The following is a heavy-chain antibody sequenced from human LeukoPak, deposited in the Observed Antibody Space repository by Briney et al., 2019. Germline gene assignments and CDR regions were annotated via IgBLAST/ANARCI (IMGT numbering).Heavy chain of an antibody. Sequence: ASVKVSCKASGYTFPSYLMHWVRQAPGQGLEWMGIINPTGGSTTYAQKFQGRVTMTRDTSTSTVYMELSSLRSDDTAVYYCARTAARRFDYWGQGTLVTVSS. J-gene: IGHJ4*02. CDR1: GYTFPSYL. V-gene: IGHV1-46*01. CDR3: ARTAARRFDY. D-gene: IGHD6-6*01. CDR2: INPTGGST.